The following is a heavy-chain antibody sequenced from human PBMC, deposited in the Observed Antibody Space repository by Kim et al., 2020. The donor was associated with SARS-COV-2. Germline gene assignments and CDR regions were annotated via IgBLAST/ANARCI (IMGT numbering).Heavy chain of an antibody. CDR3: VRDRLEYSSSWYVGGYYFDY. D-gene: IGHD6-13*01. CDR1: GFTVSSNY. J-gene: IGHJ4*02. Sequence: GGSLRLSCAASGFTVSSNYMSWVRQAPGKGLEWVSVIYSGGSTYYADSVKGRFTISRDNSKNTLYLQMNSLRAEDTAVYYCVRDRLEYSSSWYVGGYYFDYWGQGTLVTVSS. V-gene: IGHV3-53*01. CDR2: IYSGGST.